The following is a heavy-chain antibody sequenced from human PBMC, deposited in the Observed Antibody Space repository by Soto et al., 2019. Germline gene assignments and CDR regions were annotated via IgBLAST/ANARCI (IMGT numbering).Heavy chain of an antibody. J-gene: IGHJ3*02. CDR2: IYYSGST. CDR3: ARQGLKYYYDSSGYYLADAFDI. D-gene: IGHD3-22*01. Sequence: QLQLQESGPGLVKPSETLSLTCTVSGGSISSSSYYWGWIRQPPGKGLEWIGSIYYSGSTYYNPSLKRRVTISVDTSKNQFSLNLSSVTAADTAVYYCARQGLKYYYDSSGYYLADAFDIWGQGTMVTVSS. CDR1: GGSISSSSYY. V-gene: IGHV4-39*01.